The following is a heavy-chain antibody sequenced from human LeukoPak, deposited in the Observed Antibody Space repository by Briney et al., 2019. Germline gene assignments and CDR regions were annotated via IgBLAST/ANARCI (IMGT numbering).Heavy chain of an antibody. CDR3: ASPTYYSSSSYAY. CDR2: INHSGST. D-gene: IGHD6-6*01. J-gene: IGHJ4*02. CDR1: GGSISSSNW. Sequence: SGTLSLTCAVSGGSISSSNWWSWVRQPPGKGLEWIGEINHSGSTNYNPSLKSRVTISVDTSKNQFSLKLSSVTAADTAVYYCASPTYYSSSSYAYWGQGTLVTVSS. V-gene: IGHV4-4*02.